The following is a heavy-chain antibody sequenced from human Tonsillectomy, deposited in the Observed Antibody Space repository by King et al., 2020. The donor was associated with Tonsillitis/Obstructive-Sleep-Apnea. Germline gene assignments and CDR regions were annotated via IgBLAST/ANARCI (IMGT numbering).Heavy chain of an antibody. CDR1: GGTFSRNA. J-gene: IGHJ4*02. CDR3: AGGWGYSGYDEARTFDY. Sequence: QLVQSGAEVKKPGSSVKVSCKASGGTFSRNAVTWVRQAPGQGLEWMGGIIPMFGTTNYAQKFQGRVTITGDESTSTAYMEPSSLGAEDTAVYYLAGGWGYSGYDEARTFDYWGQGTLVTVSS. V-gene: IGHV1-69*01. CDR2: IIPMFGTT. D-gene: IGHD5-12*01.